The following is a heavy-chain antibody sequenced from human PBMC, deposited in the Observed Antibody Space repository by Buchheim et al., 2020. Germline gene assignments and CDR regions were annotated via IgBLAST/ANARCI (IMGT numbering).Heavy chain of an antibody. V-gene: IGHV3-21*01. D-gene: IGHD2-2*02. CDR2: ISGSSSYI. CDR1: GFTFSSYA. J-gene: IGHJ4*02. CDR3: ARSRGFGKKYCSSTSCYTVDY. Sequence: EVQLLESGGGLVQPGGSLRLSCAASGFTFSSYAMSWVRQAPGKGLEWVSAISGSSSYIYYADSVKGRFTISRDNAKNSLYLQMNSLRAEDTAVYYCARSRGFGKKYCSSTSCYTVDYWGQGTL.